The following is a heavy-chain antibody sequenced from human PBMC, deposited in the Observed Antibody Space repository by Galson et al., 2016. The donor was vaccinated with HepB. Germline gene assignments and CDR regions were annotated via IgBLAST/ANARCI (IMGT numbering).Heavy chain of an antibody. D-gene: IGHD1-1*01. CDR1: GFTFTSYS. CDR2: IGGFSSPV. CDR3: AKERLVRRIFDH. V-gene: IGHV3-48*02. J-gene: IGHJ4*02. Sequence: SLRLSCAASGFTFTSYSMRWVRQAPGKGLEWVSFIGGFSSPVYYADSVKGRFTISRDNDRTSLYLQMSSLRDEDKAVYYCAKERLVRRIFDHWGQGTLLTVSS.